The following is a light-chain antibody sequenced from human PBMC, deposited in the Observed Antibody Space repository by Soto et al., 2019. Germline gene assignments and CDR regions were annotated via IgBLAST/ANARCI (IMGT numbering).Light chain of an antibody. CDR2: RSD. Sequence: QSVLTQPPSASGTPGQRVTISCSGSSSNIGSNHVYWYQQFPGMAPRLLMYRSDQRPTGVPDRFSGSRSGTSASLAISGLRSDPEADYYCAARDDILSGVVFGGGTKLTVL. V-gene: IGLV1-47*01. J-gene: IGLJ2*01. CDR3: AARDDILSGVV. CDR1: SSNIGSNH.